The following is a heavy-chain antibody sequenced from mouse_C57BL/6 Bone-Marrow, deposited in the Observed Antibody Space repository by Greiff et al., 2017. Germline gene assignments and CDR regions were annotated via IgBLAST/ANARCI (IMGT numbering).Heavy chain of an antibody. CDR3: ASETTIVAKSYYFDY. Sequence: QVQLKESGAELVKPGASVKMSCKASGYTFTTYPIEWMKQNHGTSLAWIGNFHPYNDDTKYNEKFKGKATLTVEKSSSTVYLELIRLTSGDSAVYYCASETTIVAKSYYFDYWGQGTTLTVSA. J-gene: IGHJ2*01. V-gene: IGHV1-47*01. CDR2: FHPYNDDT. D-gene: IGHD1-1*01. CDR1: GYTFTTYP.